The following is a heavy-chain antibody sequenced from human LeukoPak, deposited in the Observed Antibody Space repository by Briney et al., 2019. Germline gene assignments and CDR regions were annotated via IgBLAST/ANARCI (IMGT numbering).Heavy chain of an antibody. Sequence: GASVKVSCKASGYTFTGYYMHWVRQAPGQGLEWMGWTNPNSGGTNYAQKFQGRVTMTRDTSISTAYMELSRLRSDDTAVYYCARVMGYCSGGSCYWEYYFDYWGQGTLVTVSS. CDR1: GYTFTGYY. CDR2: TNPNSGGT. D-gene: IGHD2-15*01. CDR3: ARVMGYCSGGSCYWEYYFDY. J-gene: IGHJ4*02. V-gene: IGHV1-2*02.